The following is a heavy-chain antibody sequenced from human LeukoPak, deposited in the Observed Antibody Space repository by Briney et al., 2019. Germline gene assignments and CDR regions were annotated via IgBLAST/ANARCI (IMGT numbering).Heavy chain of an antibody. J-gene: IGHJ4*02. V-gene: IGHV4-39*07. Sequence: SETLSLTCTVSGGSISSSSYYWGWIRQPPGKGLEWIGSIYYSGSTYYNPSLKSRVTISVDTSKKQFSLKLSSVTAADTAVYYCARSKDILTGYCFDYWGQGTLVTVSS. CDR3: ARSKDILTGYCFDY. D-gene: IGHD3-9*01. CDR1: GGSISSSSYY. CDR2: IYYSGST.